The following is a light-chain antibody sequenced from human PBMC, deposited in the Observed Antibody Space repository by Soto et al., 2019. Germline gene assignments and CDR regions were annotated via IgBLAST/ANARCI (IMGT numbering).Light chain of an antibody. CDR2: ANS. Sequence: QSVLTQPPSVSGAPGQRVTISCTGSSSNIGAGYDVHWYQQLPGTAPKLLIYANSNRPSGVSNRFSGSKSGNTASLTISGLQAEDEADYYCVSYTTSASYVFGTGTKVTVL. V-gene: IGLV1-40*01. J-gene: IGLJ1*01. CDR3: VSYTTSASYV. CDR1: SSNIGAGYD.